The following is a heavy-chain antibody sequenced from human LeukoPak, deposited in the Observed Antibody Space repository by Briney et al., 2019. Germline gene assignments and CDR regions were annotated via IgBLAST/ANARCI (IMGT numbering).Heavy chain of an antibody. J-gene: IGHJ4*02. CDR3: ARWGLADY. V-gene: IGHV1-46*01. Sequence: ASVTVSFKASGYTFTSYYMHWVRQAPGQGLEWMGIINPSGGSTSYAQKFQGRVTMTRDMSTSTVYMELSSLRFEDTAVYYCARWGLADYWGQGTLVTVSS. CDR1: GYTFTSYY. CDR2: INPSGGST. D-gene: IGHD3-16*01.